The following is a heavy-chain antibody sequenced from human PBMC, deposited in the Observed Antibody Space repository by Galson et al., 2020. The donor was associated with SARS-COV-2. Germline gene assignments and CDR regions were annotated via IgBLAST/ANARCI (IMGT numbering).Heavy chain of an antibody. D-gene: IGHD5-18*01. V-gene: IGHV4-59*01. Sequence: SETLSLTCTVSGGSISSYYWSWIRQPPGKGLEWIGYIYYSGSTNYNPSLKSRVTISVDTSKNQFSLKLSSVTAADTAVYYCASSLLGVDTAMVMHYWGQGTLVTVSS. CDR2: IYYSGST. J-gene: IGHJ4*02. CDR1: GGSISSYY. CDR3: ASSLLGVDTAMVMHY.